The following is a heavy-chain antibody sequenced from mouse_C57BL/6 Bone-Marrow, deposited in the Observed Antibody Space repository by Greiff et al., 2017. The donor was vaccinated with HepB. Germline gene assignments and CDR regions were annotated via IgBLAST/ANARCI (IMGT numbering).Heavy chain of an antibody. CDR1: GYTFTSYW. Sequence: VQLQQPGAELVMPGASVKLSCKASGYTFTSYWMHWVKQRPGQGLEWIGEIDPSDSYTNYNQKFKGKSTLTVDKSSSTAYMQLSSLTSEDSAVYYCAREGAYYCGSSYNFDYWGQGTTLTVSA. J-gene: IGHJ2*01. V-gene: IGHV1-69*01. CDR3: AREGAYYCGSSYNFDY. CDR2: IDPSDSYT. D-gene: IGHD1-1*01.